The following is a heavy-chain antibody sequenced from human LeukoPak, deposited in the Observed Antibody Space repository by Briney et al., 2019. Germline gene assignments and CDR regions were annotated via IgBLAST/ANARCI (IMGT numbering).Heavy chain of an antibody. CDR3: AREIASSVEF. CDR2: IYYSGTT. V-gene: IGHV4-39*02. D-gene: IGHD6-6*01. CDR1: GASIITTDYH. J-gene: IGHJ4*02. Sequence: SETLSLTCTVSGASIITTDYHWGWIRQPPGKGLEWIGSIYYSGTTHYNPSLKSRLTISVDTSRNHFSLSLSSVTAADTAIYYCAREIASSVEFWGQGSLVTVSS.